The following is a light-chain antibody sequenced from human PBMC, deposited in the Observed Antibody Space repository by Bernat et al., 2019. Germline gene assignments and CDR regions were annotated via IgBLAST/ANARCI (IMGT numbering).Light chain of an antibody. CDR2: GAS. V-gene: IGKV3-15*01. Sequence: EIVMTHSPATLSLSPGERAILSCRASQSVRTNLAWYQQKPGQAPRLLIYGASTRATGVPARFSGSGSGQEFTLTISSLQSEVFALYYCQQCDKWPSFTFGQGTKLDIK. CDR3: QQCDKWPSFT. J-gene: IGKJ2*01. CDR1: QSVRTN.